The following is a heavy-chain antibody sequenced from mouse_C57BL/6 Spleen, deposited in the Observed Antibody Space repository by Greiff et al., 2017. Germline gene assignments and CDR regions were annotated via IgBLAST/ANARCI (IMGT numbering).Heavy chain of an antibody. J-gene: IGHJ2*01. CDR3: AIIAFDC. CDR2: INPNNGGT. CDR1: GYTFTDYN. Sequence: DVQLQESGPELVKPGASVKIPCTASGYTFTDYNVDWVKQSHGKSLEWIGDINPNNGGTIYNQKFKGKATLTVDKSSSTAYMELRSLTSEDTAVYYCAIIAFDCRGQGPTLAVSS. V-gene: IGHV1-18*01.